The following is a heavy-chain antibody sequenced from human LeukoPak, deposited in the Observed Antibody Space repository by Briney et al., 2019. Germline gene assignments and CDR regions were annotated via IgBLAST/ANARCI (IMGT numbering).Heavy chain of an antibody. CDR3: ASNMVRGAYYFDY. J-gene: IGHJ4*02. CDR1: GFTFSSYV. CDR2: IYHDGSNS. D-gene: IGHD3-10*01. Sequence: PGGSLRLSCAASGFTFSSYVMHWVRQAPGKGLEWVALIYHDGSNSYYADSVKGRLATSRDNSKNTLYLQMNSLRAEDTAVYYCASNMVRGAYYFDYWGQGTLVTVSS. V-gene: IGHV3-33*01.